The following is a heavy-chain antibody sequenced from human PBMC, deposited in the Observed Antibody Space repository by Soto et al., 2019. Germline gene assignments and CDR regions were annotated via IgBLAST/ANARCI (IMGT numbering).Heavy chain of an antibody. CDR2: ISGSGGST. CDR3: AKDHVSAVAGLYFDY. V-gene: IGHV3-23*01. Sequence: GSLRLSCAASGFTFSSYAMSWVRQAPGKGLEWVSAISGSGGSTYYADSVKGRFTISRDNSKNTLYLQMNSLRAEDTAVYYCAKDHVSAVAGLYFDYWGKGTLVTVSS. D-gene: IGHD6-19*01. J-gene: IGHJ4*02. CDR1: GFTFSSYA.